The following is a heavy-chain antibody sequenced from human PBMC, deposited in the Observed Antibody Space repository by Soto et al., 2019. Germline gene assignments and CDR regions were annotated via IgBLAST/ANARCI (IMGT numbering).Heavy chain of an antibody. V-gene: IGHV4-59*08. J-gene: IGHJ4*02. D-gene: IGHD3-22*01. CDR3: MLGSGWKDFDY. CDR2: IYYSGST. CDR1: GGSISSYY. Sequence: SETLSLTCTVSGGSISSYYWSWIRQPPGKGLEWIGYIYYSGSTNYNPSLKSRVTISVDTSKNQFSLKLSSVTAADTAVYYCMLGSGWKDFDYWGQGTLVTISS.